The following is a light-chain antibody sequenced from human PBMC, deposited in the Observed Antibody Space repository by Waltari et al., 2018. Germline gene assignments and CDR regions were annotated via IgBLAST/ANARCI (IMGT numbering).Light chain of an antibody. J-gene: IGLJ3*02. V-gene: IGLV8-61*01. CDR3: VLYLGSGIWV. Sequence: QTVVTQEPSFSVSPGGTVTLTCGLSSGSVSTSYYPSWYQQTPGQAPRTPLYTTNRRSSGVPARFSGFILGNKAALTITGAQADDECEYYCVLYLGSGIWVFGGGTKVTVL. CDR2: TTN. CDR1: SGSVSTSYY.